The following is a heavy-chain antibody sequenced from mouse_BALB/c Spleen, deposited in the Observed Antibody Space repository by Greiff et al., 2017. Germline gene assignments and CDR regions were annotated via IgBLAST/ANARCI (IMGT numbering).Heavy chain of an antibody. CDR3: ARNPLYGKGAWFAY. D-gene: IGHD2-1*01. Sequence: QVQLKQSGPGLVQPSQSLSITCTVSGFSLTSYGVHWVRQSPGKGLEWLGVIWSGGSTDYNAAFISRLSISKDNSKSQVFFKMNSLQANDTAIYYCARNPLYGKGAWFAYWGQGTLVTVSA. CDR1: GFSLTSYG. CDR2: IWSGGST. V-gene: IGHV2-2*02. J-gene: IGHJ3*01.